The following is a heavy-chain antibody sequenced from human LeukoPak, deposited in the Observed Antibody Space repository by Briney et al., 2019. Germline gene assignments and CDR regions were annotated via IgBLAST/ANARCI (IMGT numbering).Heavy chain of an antibody. V-gene: IGHV3-30-3*01. Sequence: GGSLRLSCAASGFTFSSYAMHWVRQAPGKGLEWVAVISYDGSNKYYADSVKGRFTISRDNSKNTLYLQMNSLGAEDTAVYYCARVWRGSGWYTVDYWGQGTLVTVSS. D-gene: IGHD6-19*01. J-gene: IGHJ4*02. CDR1: GFTFSSYA. CDR2: ISYDGSNK. CDR3: ARVWRGSGWYTVDY.